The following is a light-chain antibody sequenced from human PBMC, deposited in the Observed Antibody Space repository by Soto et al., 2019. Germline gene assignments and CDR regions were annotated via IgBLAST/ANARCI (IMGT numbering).Light chain of an antibody. CDR1: QSVSGK. J-gene: IGKJ1*01. V-gene: IGKV3-15*01. Sequence: EVLMTQSPATLSVSPGERATLSCRASQSVSGKLAWYQQKPGQAPRLLIYDASTRATGTPARFSGSGSGTEFTLTIGSLQSEDFAVYYCQQSNNWPWTFGQGTKVDIK. CDR2: DAS. CDR3: QQSNNWPWT.